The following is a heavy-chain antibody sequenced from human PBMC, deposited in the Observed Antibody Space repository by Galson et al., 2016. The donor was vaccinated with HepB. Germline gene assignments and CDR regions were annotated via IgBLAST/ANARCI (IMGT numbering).Heavy chain of an antibody. D-gene: IGHD3-9*01. CDR2: ISYDGRDK. Sequence: SLRLSCATSGFTFNTYAMHWVRQPPGKGLEWVAVISYDGRDKNYAESLKGRITISRDNSNNTLYLQMNSLRAEDTAIYYCAREVIVTGYSRRFDPWGPGTLVTVSS. CDR3: AREVIVTGYSRRFDP. J-gene: IGHJ5*02. CDR1: GFTFNTYA. V-gene: IGHV3-30*04.